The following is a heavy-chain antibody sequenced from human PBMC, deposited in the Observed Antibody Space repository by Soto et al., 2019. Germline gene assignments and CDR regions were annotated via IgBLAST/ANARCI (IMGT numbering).Heavy chain of an antibody. J-gene: IGHJ3*01. Sequence: QITLTESGPTLVKPTQTLTLTCTFSGFSLSADGVGVAWIRQPPGKALEWLALIYWDDDKRYSPSLKNRLTTTKATSKNHVVLTMTNMDPVDTATYYCAHAYGGTSWPNDAFDVWGQGTVVTVSS. CDR1: GFSLSADGVG. D-gene: IGHD2-2*01. CDR3: AHAYGGTSWPNDAFDV. V-gene: IGHV2-5*02. CDR2: IYWDDDK.